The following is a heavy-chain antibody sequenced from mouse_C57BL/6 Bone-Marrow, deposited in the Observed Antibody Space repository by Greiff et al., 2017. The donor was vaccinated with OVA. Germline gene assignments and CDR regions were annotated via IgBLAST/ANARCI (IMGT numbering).Heavy chain of an antibody. Sequence: VQLQQSGPELVKPGASVKISCKASGYAFSSSWMNWVKQRPGKGLEWIGRIYPGDGDTNSNGKFKGKATLTADKSSSTAYMQLSSLTSEDSAVYFCARLLLPYYFDYWGQGTTLTVSS. CDR3: ARLLLPYYFDY. CDR1: GYAFSSSW. D-gene: IGHD1-1*01. CDR2: IYPGDGDT. V-gene: IGHV1-82*01. J-gene: IGHJ2*01.